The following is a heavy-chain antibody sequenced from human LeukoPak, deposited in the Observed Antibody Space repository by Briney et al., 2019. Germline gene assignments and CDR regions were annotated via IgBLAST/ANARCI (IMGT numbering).Heavy chain of an antibody. CDR1: GGFFSGYY. V-gene: IGHV4-34*01. J-gene: IGHJ6*02. Sequence: SETLSLTCAVYGGFFSGYYWSWIRQPPGKGLEWIGEINHSGSTTYNPSLKSRVTISVDTCKNQFSLKLSSVTAADTDVYYCARANPRRVYYYGMDVWGQGTTVTVSS. CDR2: INHSGST. CDR3: ARANPRRVYYYGMDV.